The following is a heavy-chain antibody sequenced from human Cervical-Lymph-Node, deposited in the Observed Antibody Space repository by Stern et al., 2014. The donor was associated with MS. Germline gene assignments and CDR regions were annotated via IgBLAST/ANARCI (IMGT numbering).Heavy chain of an antibody. CDR3: ARHSSITGTTRHAFDI. CDR2: IYYSGST. D-gene: IGHD1-20*01. J-gene: IGHJ3*02. CDR1: GGSISSYY. Sequence: QLQLQESGPGLVKPSETLSLTCTVSGGSISSYYWSWIRQPPGKGLEWIGYIYYSGSTNYNPSLKSRVTISVDTSKNQFSLKLSSVTAADTAVYYCARHSSITGTTRHAFDIWGQGTMVTVSS. V-gene: IGHV4-59*08.